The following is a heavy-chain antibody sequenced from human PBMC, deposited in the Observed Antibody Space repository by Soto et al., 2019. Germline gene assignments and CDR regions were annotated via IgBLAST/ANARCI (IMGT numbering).Heavy chain of an antibody. J-gene: IGHJ4*02. CDR2: ISGSGGST. V-gene: IGHV3-23*01. D-gene: IGHD3-22*01. Sequence: GGSLRLSCAASGFTFSSYAMSWVRQAPGKGLEWVSAISGSGGSTYYADSVKGRFTISRDNSKNTLYLQMNSLRAEDTAVYYCAKLPPPSVGVITSGFDYWGQGTLVTVSS. CDR3: AKLPPPSVGVITSGFDY. CDR1: GFTFSSYA.